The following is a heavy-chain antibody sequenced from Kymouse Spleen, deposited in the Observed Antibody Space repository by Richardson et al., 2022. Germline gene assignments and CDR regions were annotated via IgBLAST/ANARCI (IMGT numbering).Heavy chain of an antibody. CDR1: GFTFSSYD. V-gene: IGHV3-13*01. J-gene: IGHJ6*02. CDR2: IGTAGDT. Sequence: EVQLVESGGGLVQPGGSLRLSCAASGFTFSSYDMHWVRQATGKGLEWVSAIGTAGDTYYPGSVKGRFTISRENAKNSLYLQMNSLRAGDTAVYYCAREYSGSPYYGMDVWGQGTTVTVSS. D-gene: IGHD1-26*01. CDR3: AREYSGSPYYGMDV.